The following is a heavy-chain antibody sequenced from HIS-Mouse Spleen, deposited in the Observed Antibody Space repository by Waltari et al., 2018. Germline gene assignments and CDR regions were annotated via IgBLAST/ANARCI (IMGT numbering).Heavy chain of an antibody. Sequence: QVQLVASGGGVVQPGRSLRLSCAASVFTFISYGIHWVRQAPGKGLEWVAVISYDGSNKYYADSVKGRFTISRDNSKNTLYLQMNSLRAEDTAVYYCAKDKHHAFDYWGQGTLVTVSS. V-gene: IGHV3-30*18. CDR2: ISYDGSNK. CDR1: VFTFISYG. J-gene: IGHJ4*02. CDR3: AKDKHHAFDY.